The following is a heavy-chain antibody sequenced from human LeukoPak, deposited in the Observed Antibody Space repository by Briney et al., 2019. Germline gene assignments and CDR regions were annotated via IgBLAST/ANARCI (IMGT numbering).Heavy chain of an antibody. D-gene: IGHD3-16*01. CDR3: GRGLGGGCFDS. CDR2: TYYRSKWYN. Sequence: SPTLSLTFAISGDSVSINSAAWTWVRQSPPRGLEWLGRTYYRSKWYNYYAVSVKSRITINPDTSKNQFSLQVNSVTPQDTAVYYCGRGLGGGCFDSWGQGTLVTVSS. CDR1: GDSVSINSAA. J-gene: IGHJ4*02. V-gene: IGHV6-1*01.